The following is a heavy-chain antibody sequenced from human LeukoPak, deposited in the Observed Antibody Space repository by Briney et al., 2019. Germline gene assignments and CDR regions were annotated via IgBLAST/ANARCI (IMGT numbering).Heavy chain of an antibody. CDR2: IKPDGSSI. CDR3: ARVNWASIDY. D-gene: IGHD7-27*01. V-gene: IGHV3-74*01. J-gene: IGHJ4*02. Sequence: PGGSLRLSCAASGFTFSSYWMNWVRQAPGKGLVWVARIKPDGSSISSADSVKGRFTISRDNAKNTLYLQMNSLRAEDTAVYYCARVNWASIDYWGQGALVTVSS. CDR1: GFTFSSYW.